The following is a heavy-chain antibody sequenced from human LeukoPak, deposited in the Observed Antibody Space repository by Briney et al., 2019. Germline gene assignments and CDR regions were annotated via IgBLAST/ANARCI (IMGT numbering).Heavy chain of an antibody. J-gene: IGHJ4*02. V-gene: IGHV1-2*06. D-gene: IGHD1-26*01. Sequence: ASVKVSCKASGYTFTGYYMHWVRQAPGQGLEWMGRINPNSGGTNYAQKFQGRVTMTRDTSISTAYTELSRLRSDDTAVYYCARGEIVGATKLKIMPDYWGQGTLVTVSS. CDR1: GYTFTGYY. CDR2: INPNSGGT. CDR3: ARGEIVGATKLKIMPDY.